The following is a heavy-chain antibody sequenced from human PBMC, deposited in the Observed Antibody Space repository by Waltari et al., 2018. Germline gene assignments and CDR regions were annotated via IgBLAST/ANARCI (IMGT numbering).Heavy chain of an antibody. D-gene: IGHD3-3*01. J-gene: IGHJ4*02. CDR2: IAYSGST. CDR1: GDSITNYY. V-gene: IGHV4-59*01. CDR3: ARSYDFWSGYPLHY. Sequence: QLQLQESGPALVKPSETLSLICSVSGDSITNYYWSWVRQPPGKGLEWIGYIAYSGSTSYNPSLKSRATISVDTSKKQFSLRLGSVTAADTAIYYCARSYDFWSGYPLHYWGQGTLVTDSS.